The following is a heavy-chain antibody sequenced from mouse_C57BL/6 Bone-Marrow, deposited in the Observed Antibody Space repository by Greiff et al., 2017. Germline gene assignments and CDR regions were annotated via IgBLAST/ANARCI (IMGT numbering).Heavy chain of an antibody. D-gene: IGHD2-1*01. J-gene: IGHJ4*01. CDR1: GYSITSGYD. Sequence: EVQLQQSGPGMVKPSQSLSLTCTVTGYSITSGYDWHWIRHFPGNKLEWMGYISYSGSTNYNPSLKSRISITHDTSKNHFFLKLNSVTTEDTATYYCARCRGNHYYAMDYWGQGTSVTVSS. CDR2: ISYSGST. V-gene: IGHV3-1*01. CDR3: ARCRGNHYYAMDY.